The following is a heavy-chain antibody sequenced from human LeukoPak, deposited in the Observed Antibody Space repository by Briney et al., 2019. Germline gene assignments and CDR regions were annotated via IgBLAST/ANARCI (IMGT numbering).Heavy chain of an antibody. V-gene: IGHV3-11*01. CDR3: ARAGRGFTYGYVSN. J-gene: IGHJ4*02. D-gene: IGHD5-18*01. CDR1: GFTFSDYY. CDR2: IRSSGSAI. Sequence: TAGGSLRLSCAASGFTFSDYYMTWIRQAPGKGLEWVSHIRSSGSAIYYADSVKGRFTISRDNAKNSLYLQMNSLRVEDTAFYYCARAGRGFTYGYVSNWGQGTLVTVSS.